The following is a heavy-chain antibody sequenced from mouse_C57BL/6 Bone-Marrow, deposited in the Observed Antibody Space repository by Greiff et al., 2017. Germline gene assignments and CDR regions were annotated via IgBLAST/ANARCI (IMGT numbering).Heavy chain of an antibody. V-gene: IGHV1-55*01. J-gene: IGHJ2*01. D-gene: IGHD4-1*01. CDR1: GYTFTSYW. CDR3: AGAGPLGRSFDY. CDR2: IYPTSGRT. Sequence: QVQLQQPGAELVKPGASVKMSCKASGYTFTSYWITWVKQRPGQGLEWIGDIYPTSGRTNYNEKFKSKAILTVDTSSNTAYMQLSCLTSEDSAVFYSAGAGPLGRSFDYWGQGTTLTVSS.